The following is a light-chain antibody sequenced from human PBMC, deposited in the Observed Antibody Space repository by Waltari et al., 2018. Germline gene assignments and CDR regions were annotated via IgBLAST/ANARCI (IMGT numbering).Light chain of an antibody. Sequence: QSVLTQPASVSGSPGQSITISCTGTRGDVGGYDYVSWYQQQPGKAPKLMIYDVKNRPSGFSNRFSGSKSGDTASLPISGLQAEDEADYYCSSYAVTATLLFGGGTTLTVL. CDR3: SSYAVTATLL. V-gene: IGLV2-14*03. CDR2: DVK. J-gene: IGLJ2*01. CDR1: RGDVGGYDY.